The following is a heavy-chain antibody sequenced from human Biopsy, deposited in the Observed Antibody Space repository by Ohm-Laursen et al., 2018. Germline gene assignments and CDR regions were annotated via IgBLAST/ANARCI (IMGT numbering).Heavy chain of an antibody. CDR1: GDSASSGSFY. Sequence: GTLSFTCTVSGDSASSGSFYWTWIRQPPGQGLEYIGYIYDRGSTANYNPSLESRVTMSVDMPKNQFSLKLSSVTAADTAIYYCARGMRSSGWPYFDSWGQGTLVTVSS. D-gene: IGHD6-19*01. J-gene: IGHJ4*02. CDR2: IYDRGSTA. CDR3: ARGMRSSGWPYFDS. V-gene: IGHV4-61*01.